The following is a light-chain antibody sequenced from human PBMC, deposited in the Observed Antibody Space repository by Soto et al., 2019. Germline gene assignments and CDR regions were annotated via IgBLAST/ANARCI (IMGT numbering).Light chain of an antibody. Sequence: QSVLTQPPSVSGAPGQRVTISCTGSSSNIGAGYDVLWYQQLPGTAPKLLIFRNSNRPSGVPDRFSGSKSGTSASLAITGLQAEDESDYYCQSYDSSLSGSVFGGGTKLTV. CDR3: QSYDSSLSGSV. V-gene: IGLV1-40*01. CDR2: RNS. CDR1: SSNIGAGYD. J-gene: IGLJ2*01.